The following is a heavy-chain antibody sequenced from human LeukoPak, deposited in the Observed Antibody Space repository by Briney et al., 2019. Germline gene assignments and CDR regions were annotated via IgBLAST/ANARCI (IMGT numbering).Heavy chain of an antibody. J-gene: IGHJ6*03. CDR3: ARTVTYYYDSSGYYPRYYYYYYMDV. CDR1: GYTFTSYG. CDR2: ISAYNGHT. V-gene: IGHV1-18*01. Sequence: ASVKVSCKASGYTFTSYGISWVRQAPGQGLEWMGWISAYNGHTNYAQKFQGRVTMTTETSTSTAYMELRSLRSDDTAVYYCARTVTYYYDSSGYYPRYYYYYYMDVWGKGTTVTVSS. D-gene: IGHD3-22*01.